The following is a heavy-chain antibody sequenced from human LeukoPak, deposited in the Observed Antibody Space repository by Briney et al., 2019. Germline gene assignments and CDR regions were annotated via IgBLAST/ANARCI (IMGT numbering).Heavy chain of an antibody. Sequence: ASVKVSCKASGRTFSSYAISWVRQAPGQGLEWMGGIIPIFGTANYAQKFQGRVTITTDESTSTAYMELSSLRSEDTAVYYCARDALFYYGSGNYFDYWGQGTLVTVSS. CDR3: ARDALFYYGSGNYFDY. D-gene: IGHD3-10*01. CDR2: IIPIFGTA. V-gene: IGHV1-69*05. J-gene: IGHJ4*02. CDR1: GRTFSSYA.